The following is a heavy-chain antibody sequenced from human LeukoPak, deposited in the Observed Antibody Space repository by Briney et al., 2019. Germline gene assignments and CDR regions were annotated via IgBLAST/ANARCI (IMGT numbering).Heavy chain of an antibody. J-gene: IGHJ4*02. V-gene: IGHV1-18*01. CDR1: GYTFTSYG. CDR2: ITYNGNT. D-gene: IGHD3-10*01. Sequence: GASVKVSCKASGYTFTSYGISWVRQAPGQGLEWMGWITYNGNTKYAQNVQDRVTMTTDTSTSTAYMELRSLRSDDTAVYYCARAPRGSGTYYNIYWGQGTLVTVSS. CDR3: ARAPRGSGTYYNIY.